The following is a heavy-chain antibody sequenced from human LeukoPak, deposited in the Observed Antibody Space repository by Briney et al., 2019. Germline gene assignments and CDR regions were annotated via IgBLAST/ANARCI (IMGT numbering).Heavy chain of an antibody. CDR1: GGSISSSY. CDR3: AGDYIDFEGVMDV. Sequence: PSETLSLNCTGSGGSISSSYWGWIRQPPGQGREWIGYIHNSGSTNYNPSLRSRVTMSVDTSKNHFSLRLSSVTAADTAVYYCAGDYIDFEGVMDVWGQGTMVTVSS. J-gene: IGHJ6*02. CDR2: IHNSGST. V-gene: IGHV4-59*08. D-gene: IGHD4-17*01.